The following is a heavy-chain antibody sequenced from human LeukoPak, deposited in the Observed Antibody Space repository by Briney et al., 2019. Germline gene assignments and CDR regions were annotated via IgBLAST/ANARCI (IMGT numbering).Heavy chain of an antibody. CDR3: ARRYSYGLDY. D-gene: IGHD5-18*01. V-gene: IGHV3-23*01. CDR2: INSSGGGT. J-gene: IGHJ4*02. Sequence: GGSLRLSCAASGFTFSSYAMNWVRQAPGKGLEWVSGINSSGGGTYYADSVKGRFTISRDNSKNTLYLQMNSVKAEDTAVYYCARRYSYGLDYWGQGTLVTVSS. CDR1: GFTFSSYA.